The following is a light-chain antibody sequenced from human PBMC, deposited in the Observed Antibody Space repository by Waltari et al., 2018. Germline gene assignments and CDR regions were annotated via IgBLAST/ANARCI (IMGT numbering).Light chain of an antibody. CDR2: HAS. J-gene: IGKJ1*01. CDR1: QSVGIY. Sequence: SFRASQSVGIYLAWYQQKPGQAPRLLIYHASTRATGIPDRFSARGSGTDFSLTISRLEPEDCAVYYCQKYESLPATFGQGTKVEIK. V-gene: IGKV3-20*01. CDR3: QKYESLPAT.